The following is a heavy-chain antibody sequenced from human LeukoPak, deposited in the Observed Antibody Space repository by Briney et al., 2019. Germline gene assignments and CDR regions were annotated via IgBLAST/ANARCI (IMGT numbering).Heavy chain of an antibody. J-gene: IGHJ4*02. Sequence: SETLSLTCTFSGGSISSSSYYWGWIRQPPGKGLEWIGSIYYSGSTYYNPSLKSRVTISVDTSKIQFSLKLSSVTAADTAVYYCARLRDDFWSGYSYRYFDYWGQGTLVTVSS. CDR2: IYYSGST. D-gene: IGHD3-3*01. CDR1: GGSISSSSYY. V-gene: IGHV4-39*01. CDR3: ARLRDDFWSGYSYRYFDY.